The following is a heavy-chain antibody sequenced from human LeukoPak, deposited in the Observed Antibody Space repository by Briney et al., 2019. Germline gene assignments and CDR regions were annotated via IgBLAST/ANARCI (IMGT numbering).Heavy chain of an antibody. Sequence: SGTLSLTCAVYGGSFSGYYWSWIRQPPGKGLEWIGEINHSGSTNYNPSLKSRVTISVNTSKNQFSLKLSSVTAADTAVYYCARAPPRGYSGYDYRRYFDYWGQGTLVTVSS. D-gene: IGHD5-12*01. CDR2: INHSGST. J-gene: IGHJ4*02. V-gene: IGHV4-34*01. CDR1: GGSFSGYY. CDR3: ARAPPRGYSGYDYRRYFDY.